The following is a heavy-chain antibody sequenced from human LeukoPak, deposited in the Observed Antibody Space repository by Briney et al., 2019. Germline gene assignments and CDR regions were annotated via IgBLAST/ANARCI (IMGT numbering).Heavy chain of an antibody. CDR3: AAKEGLTGYLSGSFDY. CDR2: ISAGGVDT. V-gene: IGHV3-23*01. D-gene: IGHD3-9*01. Sequence: GGSLRLSCAASGFTFTKYWMTWVRQAPGKGLEWVSAISAGGVDTFYADSVRGRFTISRDNSKSTLYLLMNTLRAEDTAVYYCAAKEGLTGYLSGSFDYWGQGTLVTVSS. J-gene: IGHJ4*02. CDR1: GFTFTKYW.